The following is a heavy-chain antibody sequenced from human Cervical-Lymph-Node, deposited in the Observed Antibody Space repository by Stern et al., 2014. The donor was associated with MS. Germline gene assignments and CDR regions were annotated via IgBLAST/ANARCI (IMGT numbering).Heavy chain of an antibody. V-gene: IGHV4-31*03. CDR1: GGSISSGSYF. CDR3: ARGDLPSGRIAIFGVVLSGAMDV. J-gene: IGHJ6*02. CDR2: IKYSGDT. Sequence: QVQLQESGPGLVKPSQTLSLTCTVSGGSISSGSYFWSWIRQHPGKGLEWIGYIKYSGDTYYNPSLKSRLTISVDPSKNEFSLKVTSVTAADTAVYYCARGDLPSGRIAIFGVVLSGAMDVWGQGTTVTVSS. D-gene: IGHD3-3*01.